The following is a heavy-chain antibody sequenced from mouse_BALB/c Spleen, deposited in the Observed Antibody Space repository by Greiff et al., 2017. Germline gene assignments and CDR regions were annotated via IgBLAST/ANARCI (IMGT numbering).Heavy chain of an antibody. CDR3: TRDAPLYGSSPYWYFDV. J-gene: IGHJ1*01. V-gene: IGHV5-6-4*01. D-gene: IGHD1-1*01. Sequence: EVKLVESGGGLVKPGGSLKLSCAASGFTFSSYTMSWVRQTPEKRLEWVATISSGGSYTYYPDSVKGRFTISRDNAKNTLYLQMSSLKSEDTAMYYCTRDAPLYGSSPYWYFDVWGAGTTVTVSS. CDR2: ISSGGSYT. CDR1: GFTFSSYT.